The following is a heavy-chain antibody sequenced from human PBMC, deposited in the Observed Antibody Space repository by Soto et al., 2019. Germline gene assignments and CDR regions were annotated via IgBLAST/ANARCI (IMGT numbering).Heavy chain of an antibody. V-gene: IGHV4-39*01. CDR2: IYYSGST. CDR3: ARVITIFGGPNWFDP. CDR1: GGSISSSSYY. Sequence: SETLSLTCTVSGGSISSSSYYWGWIRQPPGKGLEWIGSIYYSGSTYYNPSLKSRVTISVDTSKNQFSLKLSSVTAADTAVYYCARVITIFGGPNWFDPWGQGTLVTVSS. D-gene: IGHD3-3*01. J-gene: IGHJ5*02.